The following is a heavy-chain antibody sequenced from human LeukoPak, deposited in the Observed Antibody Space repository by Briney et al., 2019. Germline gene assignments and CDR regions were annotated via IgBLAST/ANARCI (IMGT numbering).Heavy chain of an antibody. J-gene: IGHJ4*02. Sequence: PSQTLSLTCTVSGGSISNYYWSWIRQPAGKGLEWIGRIYASGSTNYNPSLKSRLTMSVDTSKNQFSLKLSSVTAADTAVYYCARATPTAMFEYWGQGTLVTVSS. CDR2: IYASGST. CDR3: ARATPTAMFEY. D-gene: IGHD5-18*01. V-gene: IGHV4-4*07. CDR1: GGSISNYY.